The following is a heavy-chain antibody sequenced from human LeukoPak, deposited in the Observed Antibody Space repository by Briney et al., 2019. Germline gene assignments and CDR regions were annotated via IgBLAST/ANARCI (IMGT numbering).Heavy chain of an antibody. J-gene: IGHJ6*03. V-gene: IGHV1-8*01. CDR1: GYTFTSYD. CDR3: ARKGSANYYYYYMDV. D-gene: IGHD5-18*01. Sequence: ASVKVSCKASGYTFTSYDINWVRQANGQGLEWMGWMNPNSGNTGYAQKFQGRVTMTRNTSISTAYMELSSLRSEDTAVYFCARKGSANYYYYYMDVWGKGTTVTVSS. CDR2: MNPNSGNT.